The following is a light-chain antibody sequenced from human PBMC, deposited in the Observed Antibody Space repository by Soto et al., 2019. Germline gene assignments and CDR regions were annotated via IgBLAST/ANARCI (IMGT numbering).Light chain of an antibody. Sequence: IQMTQSPSSLSASVGDRITITFRASQDISNYLAWYQQKPGKLPQLLIYTASTLQSGVPSRFSGSGSGTHFTLTISSLQPEDVATYYCQKYNSALPFGQGTRLEIK. J-gene: IGKJ5*01. CDR2: TAS. CDR1: QDISNY. CDR3: QKYNSALP. V-gene: IGKV1-27*01.